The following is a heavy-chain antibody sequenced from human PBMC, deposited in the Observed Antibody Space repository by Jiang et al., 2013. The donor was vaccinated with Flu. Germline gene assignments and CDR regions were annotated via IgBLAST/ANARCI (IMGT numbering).Heavy chain of an antibody. Sequence: QLLESWGGVVQPGRSLRLSCAASGFTFSSYGMHWVRQAPGKGLEWVAVIWYDGSNKYYADSVKGRFTISRDNSKNTLYLQMNSLRAEDTAVYYCARAGENFDWLLYVGYFDLWGRGTLVTVSS. V-gene: IGHV3-33*01. J-gene: IGHJ2*01. CDR3: ARAGENFDWLLYVGYFDL. CDR1: GFTFSSYG. CDR2: IWYDGSNK. D-gene: IGHD3-9*01.